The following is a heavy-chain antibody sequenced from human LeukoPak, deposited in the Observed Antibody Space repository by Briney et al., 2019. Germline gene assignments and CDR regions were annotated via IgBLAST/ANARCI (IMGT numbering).Heavy chain of an antibody. CDR1: GGTFSSYA. V-gene: IGHV1-69*13. Sequence: ASVKVSCKASGGTFSSYAISWVRQAPGQGLEWMGGIIPIFGTANYAQKFQGRVTITADESTSTAYMELSSLRSEDTAVYYCARDGVSYQLPRAGVRYYYGMDVWGQGTTVTASS. CDR2: IIPIFGTA. CDR3: ARDGVSYQLPRAGVRYYYGMDV. D-gene: IGHD2-2*01. J-gene: IGHJ6*02.